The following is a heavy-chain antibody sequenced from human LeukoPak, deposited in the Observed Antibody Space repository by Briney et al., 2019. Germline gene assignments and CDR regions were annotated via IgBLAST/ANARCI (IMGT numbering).Heavy chain of an antibody. J-gene: IGHJ2*01. V-gene: IGHV3-23*01. CDR3: AKDRTVGASYWYFDL. CDR1: GFTFSSYA. D-gene: IGHD1-26*01. CDR2: ISGSGST. Sequence: AGVSLRLSCAASGFTFSSYAMSWVRQAPGKGLEWVSAISGSGSTYYADSVKGRFTISRDSSKNTLFLHMNTLRAEDTAIYYCAKDRTVGASYWYFDLWGRGTLVTVSS.